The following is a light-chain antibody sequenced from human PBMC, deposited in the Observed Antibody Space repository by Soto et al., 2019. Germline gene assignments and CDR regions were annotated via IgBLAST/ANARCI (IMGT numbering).Light chain of an antibody. J-gene: IGLJ2*01. CDR3: SSYTSSSTLDVV. V-gene: IGLV2-14*01. CDR2: EVS. Sequence: QSALTQPASVSGSPGQSGTISCTGTSSDVGIYKYVSWYQQHPGKVPTLIIYEVSNRPSGVSNRFSGSESGNTASLTISGLQAEDEADYYCSSYTSSSTLDVVFGGGTKLTVL. CDR1: SSDVGIYKY.